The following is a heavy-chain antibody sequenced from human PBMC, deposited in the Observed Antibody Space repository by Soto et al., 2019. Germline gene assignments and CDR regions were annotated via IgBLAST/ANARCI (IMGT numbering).Heavy chain of an antibody. Sequence: VQLLESGGGLVQPGGSLRLSCAASGFTFSSHAISWVRQAPGKGLEWVSVTSGNGGNTYYAGSVKGRFTISRDSSKSTLYLQMNSLRAEDTAVYYCAKALYASGIGDAFDIWGQGTMVTVSS. V-gene: IGHV3-23*01. CDR1: GFTFSSHA. D-gene: IGHD3-10*01. CDR3: AKALYASGIGDAFDI. CDR2: TSGNGGNT. J-gene: IGHJ3*02.